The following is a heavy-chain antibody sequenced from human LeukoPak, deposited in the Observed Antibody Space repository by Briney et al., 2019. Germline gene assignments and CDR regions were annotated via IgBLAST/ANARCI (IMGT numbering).Heavy chain of an antibody. CDR1: GGSISSSRYY. Sequence: SETLSLTCTGSGGSISSSRYYWGWIRQPPGKGLEWIGSIYYSGSTYCNPSLKSRVTISVDTSKNQFSLKLSSVTAADTAVYYCARPHDYGDHDAFDIWGQGTMVTVSS. J-gene: IGHJ3*02. CDR2: IYYSGST. D-gene: IGHD4-17*01. V-gene: IGHV4-39*01. CDR3: ARPHDYGDHDAFDI.